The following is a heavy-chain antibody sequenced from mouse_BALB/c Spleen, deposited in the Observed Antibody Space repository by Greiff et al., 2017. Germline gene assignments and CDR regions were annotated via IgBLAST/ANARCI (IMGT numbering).Heavy chain of an antibody. Sequence: VQLQQSGPGLVAPSQSLSITCTVSGFSLTSYGVHWVRQPPGKGLEWLGVIWAGGSTNYNSALMSRLSISKDNSKSQVFLKMNSLQTDDTAMYYCARDHGSHLSSWFAYWGQGTLVTVSA. D-gene: IGHD1-1*01. CDR2: IWAGGST. J-gene: IGHJ3*01. V-gene: IGHV2-9*02. CDR3: ARDHGSHLSSWFAY. CDR1: GFSLTSYG.